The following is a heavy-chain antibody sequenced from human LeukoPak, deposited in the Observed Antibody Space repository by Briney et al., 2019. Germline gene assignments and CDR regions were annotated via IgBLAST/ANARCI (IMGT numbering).Heavy chain of an antibody. CDR2: IYTSGST. V-gene: IGHV4-61*02. CDR1: GVSISSGSYY. Sequence: PSQTLSLTCTVSGVSISSGSYYWSWIRQPAGKGLEWIGRIYTSGSTNYNPSLKSRVTISVDTSKNQFSLKLSSVTAADTAVYYCARVLIEMGFWSGYDYYYYMDVWGKGTTVTVSS. J-gene: IGHJ6*03. CDR3: ARVLIEMGFWSGYDYYYYMDV. D-gene: IGHD3-3*01.